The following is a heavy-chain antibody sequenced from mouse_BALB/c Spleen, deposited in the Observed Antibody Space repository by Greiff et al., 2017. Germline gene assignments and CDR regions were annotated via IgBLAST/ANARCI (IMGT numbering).Heavy chain of an antibody. CDR2: ISNLAYSI. V-gene: IGHV5-15*02. J-gene: IGHJ4*01. CDR3: ARATATYYAMDY. Sequence: EVQRVESGGGLVQPGGSRKLSCAASGFTFSDYGMAWVRQAPGKGPEWVAFISNLAYSIYYADTVTGRFTISRENAKNTLYLEISSLRSEDTAMYYCARATATYYAMDYWGQGTSVTVSS. D-gene: IGHD1-2*01. CDR1: GFTFSDYG.